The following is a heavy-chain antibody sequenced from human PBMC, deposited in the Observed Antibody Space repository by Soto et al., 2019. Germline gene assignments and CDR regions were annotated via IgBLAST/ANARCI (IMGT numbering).Heavy chain of an antibody. D-gene: IGHD3-22*01. CDR1: GGSISGGGYY. CDR2: IYYTGTT. CDR3: ARLSYYDSSDFYHFDS. V-gene: IGHV4-31*03. J-gene: IGHJ4*02. Sequence: QVQLLESGPGLVKPSQTLSLTCPVSGGSISGGGYYWSWIRQHPGKALEWIGYIYYTGTTYYNPSLKSRLTISVDTSKNQFFLKRSSVTAADPSFYYCARLSYYDSSDFYHFDSWGQGTLVTVSS.